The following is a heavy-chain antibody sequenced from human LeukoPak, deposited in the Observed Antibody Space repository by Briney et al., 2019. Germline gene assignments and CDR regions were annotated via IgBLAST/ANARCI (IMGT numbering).Heavy chain of an antibody. CDR3: TKDYCGKFCSAV. CDR2: ITNSGGST. Sequence: GGPLRLSCAASGFTFSAFGMNWVRQAPGKGLEWVSTITNSGGSTYYVDSAKGRFTISRDNSKNTLYLQMNSLRAEDTAKYYCTKDYCGKFCSAVWGQGATVTVSS. V-gene: IGHV3-23*01. D-gene: IGHD3-9*01. J-gene: IGHJ6*02. CDR1: GFTFSAFG.